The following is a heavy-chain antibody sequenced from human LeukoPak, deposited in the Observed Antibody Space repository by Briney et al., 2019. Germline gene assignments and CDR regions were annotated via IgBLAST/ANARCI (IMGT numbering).Heavy chain of an antibody. J-gene: IGHJ4*02. Sequence: PGGSLRLSCAASGFTFSSYAMSWVRQAPGKGLEWVSAISGSGGSTYYADSVKGRFTISRDNSKNTLYLQMNSLRAEDTAVYYCAKRSSLRGVPLKIGYFDYWGQGTLVTVSS. CDR2: ISGSGGST. CDR3: AKRSSLRGVPLKIGYFDY. D-gene: IGHD3-10*01. CDR1: GFTFSSYA. V-gene: IGHV3-23*01.